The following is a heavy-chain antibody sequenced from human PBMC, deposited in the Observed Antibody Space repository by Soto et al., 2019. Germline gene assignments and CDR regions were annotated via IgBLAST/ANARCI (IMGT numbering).Heavy chain of an antibody. CDR2: VYHSGTA. CDR1: GYSISSGYF. CDR3: ARDRSGYYWFDS. J-gene: IGHJ5*01. Sequence: PSETLSLTCAVSGYSISSGYFWGWIRQTPGKGLEWIASVYHSGTAYYNPSLKSRVTVSVDTSKNQFSLNLSSVTAADTAVYYCARDRSGYYWFDSWGQGTLVTVSS. V-gene: IGHV4-38-2*02. D-gene: IGHD3-22*01.